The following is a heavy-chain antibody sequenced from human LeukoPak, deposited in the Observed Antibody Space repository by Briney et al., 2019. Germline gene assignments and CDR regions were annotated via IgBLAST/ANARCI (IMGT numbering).Heavy chain of an antibody. D-gene: IGHD2-15*01. Sequence: GGSLRLSCAASGFTFSNAWMSWVRQAPGKGLEWVGRIKSKTDGGTTDYAAPVKGRFTISRDDSKNTLYLQMNSLKTEDTAVYYCTTMGQYCSGGSCYSWRRDYWGQGTLVTVSS. V-gene: IGHV3-15*01. J-gene: IGHJ4*02. CDR2: IKSKTDGGTT. CDR1: GFTFSNAW. CDR3: TTMGQYCSGGSCYSWRRDY.